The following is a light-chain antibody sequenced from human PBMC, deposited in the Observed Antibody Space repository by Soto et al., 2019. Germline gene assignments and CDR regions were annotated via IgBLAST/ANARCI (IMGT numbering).Light chain of an antibody. CDR2: SAS. J-gene: IGKJ1*01. V-gene: IGKV1-39*01. Sequence: IQMTQSPSSLSASVGDRVTITCRASQSISSYLNGYQQKPGKAPKLLIYSASNLQSGVPSRFSGSGSGTDFTLTISGLEPEDFATYYCQESYSSLWGTCGQGTKVDNK. CDR3: QESYSSLWGT. CDR1: QSISSY.